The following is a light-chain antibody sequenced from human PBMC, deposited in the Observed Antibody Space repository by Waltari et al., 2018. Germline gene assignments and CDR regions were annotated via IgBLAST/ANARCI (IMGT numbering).Light chain of an antibody. V-gene: IGKV3-20*01. CDR1: QSLTKRY. J-gene: IGKJ2*01. CDR2: GAS. CDR3: QQYGSSILYT. Sequence: EVVLTQSPGALSLSPGEKATLSCRASQSLTKRYVAWYQQKPGQAPRLLIYGASSRAAGIPDRFSGSGSGTDFTLTINRLEPDDFAVYYCQQYGSSILYTFGQGTKLEIK.